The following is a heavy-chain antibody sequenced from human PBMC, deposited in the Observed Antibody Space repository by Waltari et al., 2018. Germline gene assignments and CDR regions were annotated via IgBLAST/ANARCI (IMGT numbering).Heavy chain of an antibody. J-gene: IGHJ4*02. V-gene: IGHV4-61*02. CDR1: GGSISSGSYY. CDR2: IYTSGST. D-gene: IGHD3-22*01. Sequence: QVQLQESGPGLVKPSQTLSLTCPVSGGSISSGSYYWSWIRQPAGKGLEWIGRIYTSGSTNYNPSLKSRVTISVDTSKNQFSLKLSSVTAADTAVYYCARGRDYYDSSGYYYFDYWGQGTLVTVSS. CDR3: ARGRDYYDSSGYYYFDY.